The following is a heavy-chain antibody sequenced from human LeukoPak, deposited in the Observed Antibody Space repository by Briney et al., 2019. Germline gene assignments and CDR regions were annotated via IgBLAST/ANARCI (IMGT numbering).Heavy chain of an antibody. CDR1: GYTFTSYD. D-gene: IGHD4-17*01. CDR2: MNPNSGNT. Sequence: ASVKVSCEASGYTFTSYDINWVRQATGQGLEWMGWMNPNSGNTGYAQKFQGRVTMTRNTSISTAYMELSSLRSEDTAVYYCARATVTELDFDYWGQGTLVTVSS. V-gene: IGHV1-8*01. CDR3: ARATVTELDFDY. J-gene: IGHJ4*02.